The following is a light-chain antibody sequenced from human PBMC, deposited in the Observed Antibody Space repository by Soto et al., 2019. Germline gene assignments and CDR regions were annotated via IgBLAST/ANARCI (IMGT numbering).Light chain of an antibody. CDR2: AAS. Sequence: AVLLTQSPSSFSASTGDRATITCRASQDIHNYLAWYQQVPGKAPKLLLYAASILQTAVPSRFSGSGSGTDCTLTIDGLQSEDFATYFCQHSYNYSWTFGQGTTVE. CDR1: QDIHNY. V-gene: IGKV1-8*01. CDR3: QHSYNYSWT. J-gene: IGKJ1*01.